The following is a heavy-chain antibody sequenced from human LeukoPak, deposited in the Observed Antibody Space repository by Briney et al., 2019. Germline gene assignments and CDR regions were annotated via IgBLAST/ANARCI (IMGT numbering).Heavy chain of an antibody. V-gene: IGHV3-23*01. CDR2: ISASGGGT. J-gene: IGHJ4*02. CDR1: GFTFTTYP. CDR3: AKAPHCPNDVCRYFDY. D-gene: IGHD2-8*01. Sequence: PGGSLRLSCAASGFTFTTYPMSWVRQAPGKGLEWVSAISASGGGTYYADSVKGRFTISRDNSRSTVFLQMSSLRAEDTAVYYCAKAPHCPNDVCRYFDYWGQGTLLTVSS.